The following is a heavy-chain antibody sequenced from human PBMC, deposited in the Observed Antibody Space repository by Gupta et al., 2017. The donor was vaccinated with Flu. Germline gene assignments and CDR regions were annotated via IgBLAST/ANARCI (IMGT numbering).Heavy chain of an antibody. J-gene: IGHJ6*02. CDR3: ARVPAAIGGRWVEAYYYGMDV. CDR1: GFTFSSYS. D-gene: IGHD2-2*01. CDR2: ISSSSSYI. Sequence: EVQLVESGGGLVKPGGSLRLSCAASGFTFSSYSMNLVRQDPGKGLEWVSSISSSSSYIYYADSVKGRFTISRDNAKNSLYLQMNSLRAEDTAVYYCARVPAAIGGRWVEAYYYGMDVWGQGTTVTVSS. V-gene: IGHV3-21*01.